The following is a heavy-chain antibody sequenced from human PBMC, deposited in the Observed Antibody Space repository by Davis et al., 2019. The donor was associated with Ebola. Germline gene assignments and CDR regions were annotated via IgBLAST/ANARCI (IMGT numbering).Heavy chain of an antibody. CDR1: GGSIGRFY. V-gene: IGHV4-59*08. J-gene: IGHJ5*02. D-gene: IGHD6-19*01. CDR2: IDYTGST. Sequence: SETLSLTCTVSGGSIGRFYWSWIRQPPGKGLEWIGYIDYTGSTNYNPSLQSRVTISVDTSKNQFSLKLSSVTAADTAVYYCARGGDSSGWLSGWFDPWGQGTLVTVSS. CDR3: ARGGDSSGWLSGWFDP.